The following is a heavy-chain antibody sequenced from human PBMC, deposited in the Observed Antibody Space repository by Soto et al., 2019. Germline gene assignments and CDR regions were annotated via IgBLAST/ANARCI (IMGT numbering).Heavy chain of an antibody. Sequence: SVKVSCKASGGTFSSYAISWVRQAPGRGLEWMGGIIPIFGTANYAQKFQGRVTITADESTSTAYMELSSLRSEDTAVYYCAGGRYNPIFDYWGQGTLDTVSS. V-gene: IGHV1-69*13. CDR1: GGTFSSYA. J-gene: IGHJ4*02. CDR3: AGGRYNPIFDY. CDR2: IIPIFGTA. D-gene: IGHD3-16*01.